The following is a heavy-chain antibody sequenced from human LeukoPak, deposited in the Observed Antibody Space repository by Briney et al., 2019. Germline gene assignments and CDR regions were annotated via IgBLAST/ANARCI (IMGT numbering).Heavy chain of an antibody. D-gene: IGHD4-17*01. CDR1: GYTFTGYY. V-gene: IGHV1-69*05. CDR3: ARRLGLGYGDYESAFDI. J-gene: IGHJ3*02. CDR2: IIPIFGTA. Sequence: SVKVSCKASGYTFTGYYMHRVRQAPGQGLEWMGRIIPIFGTANYAQKFQGRVTITTDESTSTAYMELSSLRSEDTAVYYCARRLGLGYGDYESAFDIWGQGTMVTVSS.